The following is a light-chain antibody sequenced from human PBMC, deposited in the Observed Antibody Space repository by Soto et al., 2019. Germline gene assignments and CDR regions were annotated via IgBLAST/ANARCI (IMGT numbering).Light chain of an antibody. Sequence: QSVLTQPPSASGSPGQSVTISCTGTRSDVGGYNYVSWYQQHPGKAPKLMIYEVSKRPSGVPDRFSGSKSGNTASLTVSGLQAEDEVDYYCSSYAGSNNLGVFGTGTKLTVL. CDR1: RSDVGGYNY. CDR3: SSYAGSNNLGV. V-gene: IGLV2-8*01. CDR2: EVS. J-gene: IGLJ1*01.